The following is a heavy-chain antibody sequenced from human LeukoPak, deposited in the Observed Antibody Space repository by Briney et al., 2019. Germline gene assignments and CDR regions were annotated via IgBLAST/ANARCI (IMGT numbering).Heavy chain of an antibody. CDR3: AREWVASRGFGLIDY. CDR1: RFTFSNYA. V-gene: IGHV3-23*01. J-gene: IGHJ4*02. D-gene: IGHD3-10*01. Sequence: GGSLRLSCAASRFTFSNYAMSWVRQAPGMGLEWVSAISGGGGSTYHADSVEGRFTISRDNSKNTLHLQMNSLRAEDTAVYYCAREWVASRGFGLIDYWGQGTLVTVSS. CDR2: ISGGGGST.